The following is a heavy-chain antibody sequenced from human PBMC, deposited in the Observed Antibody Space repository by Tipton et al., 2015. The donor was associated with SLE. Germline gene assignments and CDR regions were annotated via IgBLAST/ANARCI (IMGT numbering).Heavy chain of an antibody. D-gene: IGHD1-1*01. CDR1: GESFNGYF. V-gene: IGHV4-34*12. CDR3: ARVAPTEVFDY. CDR2: IIHSGVT. J-gene: IGHJ4*02. Sequence: TLSLTCAVYGESFNGYFWTWIRQPPGKGLEWIAEIIHSGVTNYNPSLRSRVTISVDMSKNQVFLKLSSVTAADTAVYYCARVAPTEVFDYWGQGTLVTVSS.